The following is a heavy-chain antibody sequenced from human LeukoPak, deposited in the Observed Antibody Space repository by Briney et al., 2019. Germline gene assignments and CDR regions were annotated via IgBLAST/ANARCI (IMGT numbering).Heavy chain of an antibody. CDR3: ARVVAAALGYYGMDV. CDR2: INPNSGGT. D-gene: IGHD6-13*01. CDR1: GYTFTGYY. J-gene: IGHJ6*02. Sequence: ASVKVSCKASGYTFTGYYTHWVRQAPGQGLEWMGWINPNSGGTNYAQKFQGRVTMTRDTSISTAYMELSRLRSDDTAVYYCARVVAAALGYYGMDVWGQGTTVTVSS. V-gene: IGHV1-2*02.